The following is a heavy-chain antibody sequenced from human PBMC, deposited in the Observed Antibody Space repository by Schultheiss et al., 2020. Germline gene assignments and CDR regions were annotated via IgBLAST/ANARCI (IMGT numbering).Heavy chain of an antibody. D-gene: IGHD3-16*01. J-gene: IGHJ6*02. CDR1: GYTFTGYY. Sequence: ASVKVSCKASGYTFTGYYMHWVRQAPGQGLEWMGWINPNSGGTNYAQKFQGRVTMTTDTSTSTAYMELSRLRSDDTAVYYCARVTGSRFSMDVWGQGTTVTVSS. CDR2: INPNSGGT. V-gene: IGHV1-2*02. CDR3: ARVTGSRFSMDV.